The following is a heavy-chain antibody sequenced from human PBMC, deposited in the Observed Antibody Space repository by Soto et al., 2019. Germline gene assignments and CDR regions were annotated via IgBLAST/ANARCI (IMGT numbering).Heavy chain of an antibody. Sequence: SETLSLTCTVSGGSFSGYYWSWIRQPPGKGLEWIGEINHRGSTNYNPSLKSRVTISVDTSKNQFSLKLSSVTAADTAVYYCARGQYQLPYYYYMDVWGKGTTVTVSS. V-gene: IGHV4-34*01. CDR2: INHRGST. J-gene: IGHJ6*03. D-gene: IGHD2-2*01. CDR1: GGSFSGYY. CDR3: ARGQYQLPYYYYMDV.